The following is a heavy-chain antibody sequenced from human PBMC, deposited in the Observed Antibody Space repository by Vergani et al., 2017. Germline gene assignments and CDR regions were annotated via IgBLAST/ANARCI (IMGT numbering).Heavy chain of an antibody. CDR3: ARDLGAGIAAAWNWFDP. Sequence: QLQLVQSGAEVKKPGASLKVSCKASGSTFTSYYMPWVRQAPGQGLEWMGIINPSGGSTSYAQKFQGRVTMTRDTSTSPVYVELSSLRSEDTAVYYCARDLGAGIAAAWNWFDPWGQGTLVTVSS. J-gene: IGHJ5*02. V-gene: IGHV1-46*03. CDR2: INPSGGST. CDR1: GSTFTSYY. D-gene: IGHD6-13*01.